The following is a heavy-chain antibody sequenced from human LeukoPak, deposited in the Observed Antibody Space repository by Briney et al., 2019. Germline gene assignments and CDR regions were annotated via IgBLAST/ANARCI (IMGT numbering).Heavy chain of an antibody. V-gene: IGHV3-30-3*01. CDR3: ARDYPADH. CDR1: GFTFSRFP. J-gene: IGHJ4*02. Sequence: PGGSLRLSCAASGFTFSRFPMHWVRQAPGKGLEWVALISPDGGDKKYAGSVKGRFTVSRDNSKNTLYLQLSSLRLEDTAVYYCARDYPADHWGQGTLVTVSS. CDR2: ISPDGGDK.